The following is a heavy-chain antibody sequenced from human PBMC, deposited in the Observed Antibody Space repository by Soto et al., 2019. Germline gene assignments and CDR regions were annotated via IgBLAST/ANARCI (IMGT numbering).Heavy chain of an antibody. CDR3: ARTRNGGVADSFDY. V-gene: IGHV3-30*04. Sequence: GGSLRLSCAASGFTFSRHAIHWVRLTPGRGLEWVLAISRDGSYIYYTDSVKGRFTVSRDNSKNTVFVQMKRLIPDDTALYFCARTRNGGVADSFDYWGQGTRVTVSS. CDR2: ISRDGSYI. CDR1: GFTFSRHA. D-gene: IGHD3-3*01. J-gene: IGHJ4*02.